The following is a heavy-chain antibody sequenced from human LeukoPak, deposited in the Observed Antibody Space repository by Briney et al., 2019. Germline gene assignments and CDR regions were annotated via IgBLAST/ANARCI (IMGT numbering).Heavy chain of an antibody. D-gene: IGHD1-26*01. Sequence: GGSLRLPCAASGFTFSDYYMSWVRQAPGKGLEWVSYISSSGSTLYYADSVKGRFTISRDNAKNSLYLQMNSLRADDTAVYYCAREAGGSYYRATDYWGQGTLVTVSS. CDR3: AREAGGSYYRATDY. V-gene: IGHV3-11*01. CDR1: GFTFSDYY. J-gene: IGHJ4*02. CDR2: ISSSGSTL.